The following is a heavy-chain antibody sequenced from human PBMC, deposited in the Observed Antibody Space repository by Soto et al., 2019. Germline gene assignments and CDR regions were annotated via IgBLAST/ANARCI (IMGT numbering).Heavy chain of an antibody. CDR2: IYYSGST. D-gene: IGHD1-7*01. CDR3: ARIRPGTNNWYFDL. V-gene: IGHV4-59*01. Sequence: SETLSLTCTVSGGSISSYYWSWIRQPPGKGLEWIGYIYYSGSTNYNPSLKSRVTISVDTSKNQFSLKLSSVTAADTAVYYRARIRPGTNNWYFDLRGRGTLVTVSS. CDR1: GGSISSYY. J-gene: IGHJ2*01.